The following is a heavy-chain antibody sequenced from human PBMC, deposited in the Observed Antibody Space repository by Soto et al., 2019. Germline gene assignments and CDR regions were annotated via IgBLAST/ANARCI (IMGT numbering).Heavy chain of an antibody. CDR2: INHSGST. Sequence: PSETLSLTCAVYGWSGGSFSGYYWSWIRQPPGKGLEWIGEINHSGSTNYNPSLKSRVTISVDTSKNQFSLKLSSVTAADTAVYYCARDFVEPENYYYYYGMDVWGQGTTVTVSS. D-gene: IGHD6-6*01. J-gene: IGHJ6*02. V-gene: IGHV4-34*01. CDR3: ARDFVEPENYYYYYGMDV. CDR1: GWSGGSFSGYY.